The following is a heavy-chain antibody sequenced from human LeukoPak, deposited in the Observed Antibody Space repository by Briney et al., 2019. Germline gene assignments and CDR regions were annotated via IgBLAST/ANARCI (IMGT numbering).Heavy chain of an antibody. CDR2: IYDSGST. CDR3: AKSGGYGLIDY. J-gene: IGHJ4*02. CDR1: GDSISGSGYY. Sequence: PSETLSLTCTVSGDSISGSGYYWGWIRQPPGKGLEWIGNIYDSGSTYYNASLQSRVTISIDTSKNQFSLRLSSVTAADTAMYYCAKSGGYGLIDYWGQGTLVTVSS. D-gene: IGHD1-26*01. V-gene: IGHV4-39*01.